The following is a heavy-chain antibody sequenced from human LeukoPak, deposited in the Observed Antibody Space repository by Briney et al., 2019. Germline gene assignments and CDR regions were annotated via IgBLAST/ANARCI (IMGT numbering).Heavy chain of an antibody. D-gene: IGHD3-22*01. V-gene: IGHV3-7*01. CDR2: IKQDGSEK. CDR1: GFTFSSYW. Sequence: GGSLRLSCAASGFTFSSYWMSWVRRAPGKGLEWVANIKQDGSEKYYVDSVKGRFTISRDNAKNSLYLQMNSLRAEDTAVYYCARDLRPSFYYYDSSGYSYWGQGTLVTVSS. J-gene: IGHJ4*02. CDR3: ARDLRPSFYYYDSSGYSY.